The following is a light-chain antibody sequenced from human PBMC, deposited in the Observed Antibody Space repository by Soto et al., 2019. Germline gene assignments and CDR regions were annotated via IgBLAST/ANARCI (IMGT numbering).Light chain of an antibody. V-gene: IGLV1-44*01. CDR2: SNT. Sequence: QSVLTQPPSTSGTPGQRVTISCSGSSSNIGSNTVNWYQHLPGTAPKLLIYSNTQRPSGVPDRFSGSKSGTSASLAVSGLQSEAEADYYCAAWDDSLNGYVFGTGTKVTVL. CDR1: SSNIGSNT. CDR3: AAWDDSLNGYV. J-gene: IGLJ1*01.